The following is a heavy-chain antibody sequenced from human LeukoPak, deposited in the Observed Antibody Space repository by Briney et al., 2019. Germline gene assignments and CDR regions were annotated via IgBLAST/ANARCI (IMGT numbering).Heavy chain of an antibody. CDR1: GYTSTGYY. V-gene: IGHV1-2*06. J-gene: IGHJ4*02. CDR3: ARSGFDSYEMFGY. D-gene: IGHD5-18*01. CDR2: INPNSGGT. Sequence: ASVKVSCKASGYTSTGYYMHWVRQAPGQGLEWMGRINPNSGGTNYAQKFQGRVTMTRDTSISTAYMELSRLGSDDTAVYYCARSGFDSYEMFGYWGQGTLVTVSS.